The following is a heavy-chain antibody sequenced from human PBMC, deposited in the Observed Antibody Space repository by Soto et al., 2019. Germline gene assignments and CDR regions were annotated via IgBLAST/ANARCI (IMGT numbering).Heavy chain of an antibody. V-gene: IGHV1-46*01. CDR2: INPSGGST. J-gene: IGHJ4*02. CDR1: GYTFISYH. Sequence: QVQLVQSGAEVKKPGASVKVSCKASGYTFISYHMHWVRQAPGQGLEWMGIINPSGGSTTYAQKFRGRVTMTRDTSTSTVYMELSSLRSEDTAVYYCAREGAPSGLDYWGQGTLVTVSS. CDR3: AREGAPSGLDY. D-gene: IGHD6-19*01.